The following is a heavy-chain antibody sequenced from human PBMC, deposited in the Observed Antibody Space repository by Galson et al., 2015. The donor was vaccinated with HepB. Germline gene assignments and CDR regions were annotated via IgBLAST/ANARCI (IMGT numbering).Heavy chain of an antibody. CDR3: ARDLIMITFGGAIDNDAFDI. V-gene: IGHV3-21*01. CDR2: VSSSSSYI. J-gene: IGHJ3*02. Sequence: SLRLSCAASGFTFSSYSMNWVRQAPGKGLEWVSSVSSSSSYIYYADSVKGRFTISRDNAKNSLYLQMNSLRAEDTAVYYCARDLIMITFGGAIDNDAFDIWGQGTMVTVSS. CDR1: GFTFSSYS. D-gene: IGHD3-16*02.